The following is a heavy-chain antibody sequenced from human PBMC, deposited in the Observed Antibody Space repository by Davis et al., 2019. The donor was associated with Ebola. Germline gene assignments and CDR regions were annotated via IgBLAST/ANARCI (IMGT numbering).Heavy chain of an antibody. Sequence: GGSLRLSCAASGFTFSSYSMNWVRQAPGKGLEWVANINQDGTKEYYVDSVEGRFTISRDNAKNSLSLQMNSLRVEDTAVYYCARDPDSFDYWGQGTLVTVSS. V-gene: IGHV3-7*03. D-gene: IGHD3-22*01. CDR3: ARDPDSFDY. CDR2: INQDGTKE. CDR1: GFTFSSYS. J-gene: IGHJ4*02.